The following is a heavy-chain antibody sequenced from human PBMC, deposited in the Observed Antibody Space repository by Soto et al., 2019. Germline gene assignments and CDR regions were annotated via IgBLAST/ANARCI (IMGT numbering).Heavy chain of an antibody. CDR3: AREVGSSSIFGVVTNTFDP. CDR2: VYYSGRT. CDR1: GGSINSGDYY. Sequence: PSETLSLTCTVSGGSINSGDYYWSWIRQTPGKGLEWIGYVYYSGRTYYNPSLKSRLSMTIDTSKKQFSLKLDSVTAADTAVYHCAREVGSSSIFGVVTNTFDPWGLGTLVTVSS. V-gene: IGHV4-30-4*01. J-gene: IGHJ5*02. D-gene: IGHD3-3*01.